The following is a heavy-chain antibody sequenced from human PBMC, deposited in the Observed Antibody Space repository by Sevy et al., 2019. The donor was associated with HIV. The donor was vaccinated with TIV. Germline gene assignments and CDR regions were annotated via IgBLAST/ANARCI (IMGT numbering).Heavy chain of an antibody. V-gene: IGHV1-18*01. D-gene: IGHD3-3*01. CDR1: GYTFTSYG. J-gene: IGHJ5*02. CDR2: ISAYNGNK. Sequence: ASVKVSCKASGYTFTSYGISWVRQAPGQGLEWMGWISAYNGNKNYAQKLQGRVTMTTDTSTGTAYMELRSLSADDTAVYAGARAGLFTIWGVVTTTNWFDPWGQGTLVTVSS. CDR3: ARAGLFTIWGVVTTTNWFDP.